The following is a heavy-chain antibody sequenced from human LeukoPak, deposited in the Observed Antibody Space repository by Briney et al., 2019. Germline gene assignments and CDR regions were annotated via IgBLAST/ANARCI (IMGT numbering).Heavy chain of an antibody. D-gene: IGHD3-16*01. V-gene: IGHV4-4*07. Sequence: SETLSLTCTVSGGSISSYYWSWIRQPAGKGLEWIGRIYTSGSTNYNPSLKSRVTMSVDTSNNQFSLKLSSLTAADTAMYYCARDRQDRDYSRLGAYPRCFDPWGQGTLVTVSS. CDR2: IYTSGST. CDR3: ARDRQDRDYSRLGAYPRCFDP. CDR1: GGSISSYY. J-gene: IGHJ5*02.